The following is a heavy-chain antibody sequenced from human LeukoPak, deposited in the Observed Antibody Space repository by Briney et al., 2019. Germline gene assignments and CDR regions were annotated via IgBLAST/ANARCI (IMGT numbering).Heavy chain of an antibody. V-gene: IGHV3-30*03. CDR2: ISYDGSNK. D-gene: IGHD3-10*02. Sequence: GGSLRLSCAASGFTFSDYNMHWVRQAPGKGLEWVAVISYDGSNKYYADSVKGRFTISRDNAKNTLYLQMNSLRAEDTAVYYCARVSGVAGVDYWGQGTLVTVSS. CDR1: GFTFSDYN. CDR3: ARVSGVAGVDY. J-gene: IGHJ4*02.